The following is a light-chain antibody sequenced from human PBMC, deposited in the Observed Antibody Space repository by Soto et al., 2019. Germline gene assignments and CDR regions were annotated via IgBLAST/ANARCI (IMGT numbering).Light chain of an antibody. J-gene: IGKJ5*01. CDR1: QSVSNN. CDR2: GSS. Sequence: EIVMTQSPATLSVSPGERATLSSRASQSVSNNLVCYQQKPGQAPRLLMYGSSIRANGIPARFSGSGSGTEFTLTISSLQSEDFASYYCQQHNNWPPITFGQGTRLEIK. V-gene: IGKV3-15*01. CDR3: QQHNNWPPIT.